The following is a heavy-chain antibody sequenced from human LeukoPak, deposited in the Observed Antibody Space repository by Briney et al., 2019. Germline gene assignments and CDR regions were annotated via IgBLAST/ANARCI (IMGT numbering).Heavy chain of an antibody. Sequence: SETLSLTCAVYGGSFSGYYWTWIRQPPGKGLEWIGEINHSGSTNYNPSLKSRVTISVDTSKNQFSLKLSSVTAADTAVYYCAGLTSGSSLSPYYYYYYYMDVWGKGTTVTVSS. J-gene: IGHJ6*03. V-gene: IGHV4-34*01. D-gene: IGHD3-10*01. CDR1: GGSFSGYY. CDR2: INHSGST. CDR3: AGLTSGSSLSPYYYYYYYMDV.